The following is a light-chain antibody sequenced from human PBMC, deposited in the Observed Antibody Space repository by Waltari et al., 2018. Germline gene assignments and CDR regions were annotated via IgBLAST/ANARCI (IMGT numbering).Light chain of an antibody. J-gene: IGKJ5*01. V-gene: IGKV3-20*01. Sequence: EIVLTQSPGTLSLSPGERVTLSCRASQSVSSRWLAWYQQKPGQAPRLLFYGASSRATGIPGRFSGGGSGTDVTLTIARLEPEDFAMYYCQQYGNSAPIAFGEGTRLGI. CDR3: QQYGNSAPIA. CDR2: GAS. CDR1: QSVSSRW.